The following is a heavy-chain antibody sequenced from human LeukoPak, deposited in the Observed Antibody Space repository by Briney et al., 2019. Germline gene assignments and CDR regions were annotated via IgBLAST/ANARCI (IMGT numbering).Heavy chain of an antibody. CDR1: GYTFIGYG. CDR3: ARVHSSNWYDY. V-gene: IGHV1-18*01. J-gene: IGHJ5*01. CDR2: ITGNNYNT. Sequence: ASVKVSCKASGYTFIGYGISWVRQAPGQGLEWMAWITGNNYNTNYAQNLHGRVTLTTDTSTSTAYMELRSLRSDDTAVYYCARVHSSNWYDYWGQGTLVTVSS. D-gene: IGHD6-19*01.